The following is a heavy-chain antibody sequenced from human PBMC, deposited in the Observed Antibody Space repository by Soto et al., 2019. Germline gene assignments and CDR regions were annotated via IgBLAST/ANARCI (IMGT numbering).Heavy chain of an antibody. J-gene: IGHJ4*02. V-gene: IGHV3-30*18. D-gene: IGHD3-22*01. CDR1: GFTFSSYS. Sequence: GGSLRLSCAASGFTFSSYSMNWVRQAPGKGLEWVVVISFDGRNTYYADSVKGRFTISRDNSKNTAYLQMSSLRPEDTAVYYCVKGEYYYDGSAYYPFDYWGQGRMVTVSS. CDR2: ISFDGRNT. CDR3: VKGEYYYDGSAYYPFDY.